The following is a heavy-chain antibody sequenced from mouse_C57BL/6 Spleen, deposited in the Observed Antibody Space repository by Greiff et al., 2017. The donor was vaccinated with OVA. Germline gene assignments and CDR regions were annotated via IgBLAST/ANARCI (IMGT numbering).Heavy chain of an antibody. J-gene: IGHJ1*03. Sequence: QVQLKQSGAELVRPGASVTLSGKASGYTFTDYEMHWVKQTPVHGLEWIGAIDPETGGTAYNQKFKGKAILTADKSSSTAYMELRSLTSEDSAVYYCTRRLPGCFDVWGTGTTVTVSS. CDR3: TRRLPGCFDV. CDR2: IDPETGGT. V-gene: IGHV1-15*01. D-gene: IGHD1-2*01. CDR1: GYTFTDYE.